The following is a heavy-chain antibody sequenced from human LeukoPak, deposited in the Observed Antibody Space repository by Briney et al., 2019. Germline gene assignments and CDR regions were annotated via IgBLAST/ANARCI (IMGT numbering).Heavy chain of an antibody. V-gene: IGHV4-34*01. Sequence: SETLSLTCAVYGGSFSGYYWSWIRQPPGKGLEWIGEINHSGSTNYNPSLKSRVTISVDTSKNQFSLKLSSVTAADTAVYYCARTRNYYYDSSGYYRPPDYFDYWGQGTLVTVSP. D-gene: IGHD3-22*01. J-gene: IGHJ4*02. CDR1: GGSFSGYY. CDR3: ARTRNYYYDSSGYYRPPDYFDY. CDR2: INHSGST.